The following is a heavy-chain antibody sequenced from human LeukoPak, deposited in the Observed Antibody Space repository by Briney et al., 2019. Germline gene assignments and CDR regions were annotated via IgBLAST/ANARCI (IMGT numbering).Heavy chain of an antibody. J-gene: IGHJ4*02. CDR3: LRHSSSWRFAFDS. V-gene: IGHV4-59*01. CDR1: GGSITGYY. D-gene: IGHD6-13*01. CDR2: IYYTGGT. Sequence: SETLSLTCTISGGSITGYYWSWIRQPPGKGLEWIGQIYYTGGTSYNPSLKSRVTISVDTSKNQFSLKLSSVTAADTAMYYCLRHSSSWRFAFDSWGRGTLVTVSS.